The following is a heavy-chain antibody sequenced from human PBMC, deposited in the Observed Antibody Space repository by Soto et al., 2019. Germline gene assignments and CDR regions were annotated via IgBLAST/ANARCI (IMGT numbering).Heavy chain of an antibody. J-gene: IGHJ6*03. D-gene: IGHD2-2*01. Sequence: PSETLSLTCAVYGGSFSGYYWSWIRQPPGKGLEWIGEINHSGSTNYNPSLKSRVTISVDTSKNQFSLKLSSVTAADTAVYYCARTLPPIVVVPAATYYYYHMDVWGKGTTVTVSS. CDR3: ARTLPPIVVVPAATYYYYHMDV. V-gene: IGHV4-34*01. CDR2: INHSGST. CDR1: GGSFSGYY.